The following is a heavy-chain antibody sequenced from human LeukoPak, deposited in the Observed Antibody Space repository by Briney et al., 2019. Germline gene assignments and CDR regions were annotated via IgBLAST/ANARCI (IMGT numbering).Heavy chain of an antibody. Sequence: GGALRLSCAGSGFAFSDYYMTWIRQAPGRGLEMISYISGSGTSIVYADSVKGRFTISRDNAKNSLYLQMNSLRDEDTAIYYCAREPRLAVYWGQGTLVTVSS. V-gene: IGHV3-11*01. CDR1: GFAFSDYY. J-gene: IGHJ4*02. CDR2: ISGSGTSI. D-gene: IGHD2-15*01. CDR3: AREPRLAVY.